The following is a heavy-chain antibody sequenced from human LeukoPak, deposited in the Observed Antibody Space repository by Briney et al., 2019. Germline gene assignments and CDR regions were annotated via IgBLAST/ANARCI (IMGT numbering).Heavy chain of an antibody. V-gene: IGHV3-30-3*01. CDR2: ISYDGSNK. CDR3: AKDGDCSSTSCYEDWFDP. CDR1: GFTFSSYA. Sequence: GGSLRLSCAASGFTFSSYAMHWVRQAPGKGLEGVAVISYDGSNKYYADSVKGRFTISRDNSKNTLYLQMNSLRAEDTAVYYCAKDGDCSSTSCYEDWFDPWGQGTLVTVSS. D-gene: IGHD2-2*01. J-gene: IGHJ5*02.